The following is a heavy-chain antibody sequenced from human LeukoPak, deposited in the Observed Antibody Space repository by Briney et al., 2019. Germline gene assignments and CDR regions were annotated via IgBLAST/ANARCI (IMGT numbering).Heavy chain of an antibody. J-gene: IGHJ4*02. Sequence: GGSLRLSCAASGFTFNNYAMSWVRQAAGKGLEWVSRVSGSGDSTSNADSVKGRFTISRDNSKNTLYLQINSLRAEDTALYYCARDDAPGGGYLDYWGQGTLVTVSS. D-gene: IGHD2-8*01. CDR3: ARDDAPGGGYLDY. CDR1: GFTFNNYA. V-gene: IGHV3-23*01. CDR2: VSGSGDST.